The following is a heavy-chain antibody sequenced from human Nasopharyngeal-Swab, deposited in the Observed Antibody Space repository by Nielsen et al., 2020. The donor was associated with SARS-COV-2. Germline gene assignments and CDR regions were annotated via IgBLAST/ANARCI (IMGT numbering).Heavy chain of an antibody. V-gene: IGHV1-2*02. CDR2: INPNSGGT. Sequence: ASVKVSCKASGYTFTGYYMHWVRQAPGQGLEWMGWINPNSGGTNYAQKFQGRVTMTRDTSISTAYMEPSRLRSDDTAVYYCARAKYSGYEVYYWGQGTLVTVSS. CDR1: GYTFTGYY. J-gene: IGHJ4*02. D-gene: IGHD5-12*01. CDR3: ARAKYSGYEVYY.